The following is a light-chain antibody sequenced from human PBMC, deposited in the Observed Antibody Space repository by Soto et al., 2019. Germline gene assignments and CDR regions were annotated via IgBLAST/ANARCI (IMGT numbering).Light chain of an antibody. CDR3: QQYYNWPPIT. V-gene: IGKV3-15*01. CDR2: GAS. CDR1: QSVSSS. J-gene: IGKJ5*01. Sequence: EIVMTRSPAALPVSPGERATLSCRAGQSVSSSLAWYQQKPGQAPRLLIFGASTRAPGIPARFSGSGSGTEFTLTISSLQSEDSAVYYCQQYYNWPPITFGQGTRLEIK.